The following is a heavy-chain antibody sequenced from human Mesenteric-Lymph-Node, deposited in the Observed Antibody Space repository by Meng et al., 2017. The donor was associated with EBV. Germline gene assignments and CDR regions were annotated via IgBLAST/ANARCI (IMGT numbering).Heavy chain of an antibody. CDR1: GGTAFGWHW. J-gene: IGHJ5*02. V-gene: IGHV4-4*02. D-gene: IGHD1-1*01. Sequence: QVHRRGGGPGLGKPSGTLALSVSVFGGTAFGWHWGSWSRQPPGTGLEWIGEIFDSGSTNYNPSLKSRVSISVDKSKNEFSLNLRSVTAEDTAIYFCARDVWTRNGASERNFENRFDLWGQGILVTVSS. CDR3: ARDVWTRNGASERNFENRFDL. CDR2: IFDSGST.